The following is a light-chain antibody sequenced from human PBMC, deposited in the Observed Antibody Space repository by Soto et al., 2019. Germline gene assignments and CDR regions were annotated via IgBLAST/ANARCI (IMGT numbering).Light chain of an antibody. J-gene: IGLJ1*01. CDR3: QSYDSSLSALYV. Sequence: QSVLTQPPSVSGAPGQRVTISCTGSSSNIGAGYDVHWYQQLPGTAPKLLIYGNSNRPSGVPDRFSGSKSGTSASLAITGLQAEDEADSSRQSYDSSLSALYVFGTGTKLTVL. V-gene: IGLV1-40*01. CDR2: GNS. CDR1: SSNIGAGYD.